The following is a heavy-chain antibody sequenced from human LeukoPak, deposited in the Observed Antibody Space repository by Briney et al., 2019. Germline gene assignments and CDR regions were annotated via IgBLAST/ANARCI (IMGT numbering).Heavy chain of an antibody. J-gene: IGHJ6*03. Sequence: PSETLSLTCAVSGGSISSSNWWSWVRQPPGKGLEWIGEIYHSGSTNYNPSLKSRVTISVDKSKNQFSLKLSSVTAADTAVYYCARIYEQQLVRANYYYYMDVWGKGTTVTVSS. CDR3: ARIYEQQLVRANYYYYMDV. CDR2: IYHSGST. V-gene: IGHV4-4*02. D-gene: IGHD6-13*01. CDR1: GGSISSSNW.